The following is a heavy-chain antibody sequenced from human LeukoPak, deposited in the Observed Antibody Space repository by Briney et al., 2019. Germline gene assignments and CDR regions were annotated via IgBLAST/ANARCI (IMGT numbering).Heavy chain of an antibody. CDR3: AKEGYCSGGSCYTGPIYYYCYMDV. J-gene: IGHJ6*03. CDR2: IRYDGSNK. Sequence: GSLRLSCAASGFTFSSYGMHWVRQAPGKGLEWVAFIRYDGSNKYYADSVKGRFTISRDNSKNTLYLQMNSLRAEDTAVYYCAKEGYCSGGSCYTGPIYYYCYMDVWGKGTTVTVSS. CDR1: GFTFSSYG. D-gene: IGHD2-15*01. V-gene: IGHV3-30*02.